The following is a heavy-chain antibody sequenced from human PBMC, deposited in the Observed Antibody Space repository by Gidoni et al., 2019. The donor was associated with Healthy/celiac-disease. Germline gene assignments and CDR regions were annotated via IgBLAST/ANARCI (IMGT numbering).Heavy chain of an antibody. CDR2: INHSGST. V-gene: IGHV4-34*01. CDR3: ARGPRIAAAATRGRYNWFDP. CDR1: GGSFRGYY. D-gene: IGHD6-13*01. J-gene: IGHJ5*02. Sequence: QVQLQQWGAGLLKPSETLSLTCAVYGGSFRGYYWSWIRQPPGQGLEWIGEINHSGSTNYNPSLKSRVTISVDTSKNQFSLKLSSVTAADTAVYYCARGPRIAAAATRGRYNWFDPWGQGTLVTVSS.